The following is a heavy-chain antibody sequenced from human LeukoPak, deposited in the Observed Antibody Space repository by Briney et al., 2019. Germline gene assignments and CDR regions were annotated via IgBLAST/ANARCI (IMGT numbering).Heavy chain of an antibody. CDR2: INPSGGKT. CDR1: GYTFTSYF. Sequence: ASVKVSCKASGYTFTSYFMHWVRQAPGQGLEWMGIINPSGGKTSYAQKFQGRVTMTEDTSTDTAYMELSSLRSEDTAVYYCATGKRFLDPPQRPFDYWGQGTLVTVSS. V-gene: IGHV1-46*01. J-gene: IGHJ4*02. CDR3: ATGKRFLDPPQRPFDY. D-gene: IGHD3-3*01.